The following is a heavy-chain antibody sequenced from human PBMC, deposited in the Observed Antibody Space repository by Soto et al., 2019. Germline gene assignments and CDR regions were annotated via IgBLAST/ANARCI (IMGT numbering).Heavy chain of an antibody. CDR3: AKAGFSSSWSPTYFDY. D-gene: IGHD6-13*01. Sequence: GGSLRLSCAASGFTFSSYAMSWVRQAPGKGLEWVSAISGSGGSTYYADSVKGRFTISRDNSKNTLYLQMNSLRAEDTAVYYCAKAGFSSSWSPTYFDYWGQGPLVTVSS. V-gene: IGHV3-23*01. CDR1: GFTFSSYA. CDR2: ISGSGGST. J-gene: IGHJ4*02.